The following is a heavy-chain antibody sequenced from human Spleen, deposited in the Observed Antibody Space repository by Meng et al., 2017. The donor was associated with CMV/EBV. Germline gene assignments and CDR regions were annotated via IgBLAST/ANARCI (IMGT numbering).Heavy chain of an antibody. CDR2: DGNYK. CDR1: GFTFSNYG. Sequence: SCAASGFTFSNYGMHWVRQAPGKGLEWVTYDGNYKYYADSVKGRFTIARDNSKNTLYLQMNGLRAEDTAVYYCAKGHLIGRGYQLDYWGQGTLVTVSS. J-gene: IGHJ4*02. D-gene: IGHD1-20*01. V-gene: IGHV3-30*02. CDR3: AKGHLIGRGYQLDY.